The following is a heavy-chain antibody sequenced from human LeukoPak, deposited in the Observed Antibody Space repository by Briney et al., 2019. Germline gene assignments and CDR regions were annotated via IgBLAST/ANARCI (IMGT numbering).Heavy chain of an antibody. CDR1: GITFSSYW. D-gene: IGHD5/OR15-5a*01. J-gene: IGHJ5*02. Sequence: PGGSLRLSCAASGITFSSYWMSWVRQAPGKGLEWVANINQDASETQYADSVQGRFTISRDNAKNSLYVQMNSLRVEDTAIYYCCVYKAANWFDPWGQGTLVTVPS. V-gene: IGHV3-7*01. CDR3: CVYKAANWFDP. CDR2: INQDASET.